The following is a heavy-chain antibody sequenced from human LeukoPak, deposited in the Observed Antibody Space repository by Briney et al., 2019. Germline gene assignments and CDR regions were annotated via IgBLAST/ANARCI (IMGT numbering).Heavy chain of an antibody. J-gene: IGHJ4*02. CDR3: ARDGRFPPEVLPRYFDY. V-gene: IGHV4-39*07. CDR2: IYYSGST. Sequence: SETLSLTCTVSGGSISSSSYYWGWIRQPPGKGLEWIGSIYYSGSTYYNPSLKSRVTISVETSKNQFSLKLSSVTAADTAVYYCARDGRFPPEVLPRYFDYWGQGTLVTVSS. CDR1: GGSISSSSYY. D-gene: IGHD1-26*01.